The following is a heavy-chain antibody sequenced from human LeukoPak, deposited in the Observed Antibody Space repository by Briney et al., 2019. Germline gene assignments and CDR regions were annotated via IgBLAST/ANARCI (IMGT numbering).Heavy chain of an antibody. CDR2: IYYSGST. V-gene: IGHV4-59*08. CDR1: GGSISSYY. D-gene: IGHD2-15*01. J-gene: IGHJ6*03. Sequence: SETLSLTCTVSGGSISSYYWSWIRQPPGKGLEWIGYIYYSGSTNYNPSLKSRVTISMDASKSQVSLRLRSVTAADTAVYYCARVVSSVYYYMDVWGKGTSVTVSS. CDR3: ARVVSSVYYYMDV.